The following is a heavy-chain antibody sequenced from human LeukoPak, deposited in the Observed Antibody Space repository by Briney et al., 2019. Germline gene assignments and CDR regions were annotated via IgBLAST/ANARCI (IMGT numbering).Heavy chain of an antibody. Sequence: PSETLSLTCTVSGGSISSSSYYWGWIRQPPGKGLEWIGSIYYSGSTYYNSSLKSRVTISVDTSKNQFSLKLSSVTAADTAVYYCARGYYYDSSGYYVPFDYWGQGTLVTVSS. CDR1: GGSISSSSYY. CDR3: ARGYYYDSSGYYVPFDY. J-gene: IGHJ4*02. V-gene: IGHV4-39*07. D-gene: IGHD3-22*01. CDR2: IYYSGST.